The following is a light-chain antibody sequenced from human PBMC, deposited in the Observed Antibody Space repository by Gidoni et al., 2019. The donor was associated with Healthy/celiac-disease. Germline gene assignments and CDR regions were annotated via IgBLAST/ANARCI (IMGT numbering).Light chain of an antibody. J-gene: IGKJ4*01. CDR1: QSVSSY. Sequence: ILLTQSLATLSLSPGERATLSCRASQSVSSYLSWYQQKPGQAPRLLIYDASNRAAGIPARFSGSGSGTDFTLTISSLEPEDFAVYYCQQRSNGPPLTFGGGTKVEIK. V-gene: IGKV3-11*01. CDR2: DAS. CDR3: QQRSNGPPLT.